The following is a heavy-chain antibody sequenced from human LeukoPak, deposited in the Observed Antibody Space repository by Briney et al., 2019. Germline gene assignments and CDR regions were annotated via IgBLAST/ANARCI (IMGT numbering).Heavy chain of an antibody. CDR1: GFTFSSYW. D-gene: IGHD3-3*01. V-gene: IGHV3-7*01. CDR2: IKQDGGEK. CDR3: ARVHYDFWSGYLYYFDY. J-gene: IGHJ4*02. Sequence: GGSLRLSCAASGFTFSSYWMSWVRQAPGKGLEWVANIKQDGGEKYYVDSVKGRFTISRDNAKNSLYLQMNSLRAEDTAVYYCARVHYDFWSGYLYYFDYWGQGTLATVSS.